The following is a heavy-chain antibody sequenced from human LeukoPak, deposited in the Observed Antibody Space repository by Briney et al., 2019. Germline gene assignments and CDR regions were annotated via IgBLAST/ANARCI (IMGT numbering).Heavy chain of an antibody. D-gene: IGHD5-24*01. Sequence: GGSLRLSCAASGFTFSSYTMRWVRQAPGKGLEWVSAISGSGGSTDYADSVKGRFTISRDNSKNTLYLQMNSLRAEDTAVYYCAKGMTTNPYVFNIWGRGTMVTVSS. J-gene: IGHJ3*02. V-gene: IGHV3-23*01. CDR3: AKGMTTNPYVFNI. CDR2: ISGSGGST. CDR1: GFTFSSYT.